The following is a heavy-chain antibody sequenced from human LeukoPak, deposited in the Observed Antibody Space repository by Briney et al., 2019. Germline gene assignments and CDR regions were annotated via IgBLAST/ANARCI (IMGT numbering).Heavy chain of an antibody. D-gene: IGHD5-12*01. CDR3: ASSGGIVAMVGGYYYGMDV. CDR1: GYSFPTYG. CDR2: ISARNGDT. Sequence: ASVKVSCKASGYSFPTYGITWVRQAPGQGLEWIGWISARNGDTNYAQNLQGRVTMTTDTSTRTAYMELRSLTSDDTAVYYCASSGGIVAMVGGYYYGMDVWGQGTTVTVSS. J-gene: IGHJ6*02. V-gene: IGHV1-18*01.